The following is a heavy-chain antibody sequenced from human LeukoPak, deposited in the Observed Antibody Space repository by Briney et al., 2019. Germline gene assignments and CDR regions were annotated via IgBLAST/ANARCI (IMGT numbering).Heavy chain of an antibody. J-gene: IGHJ4*02. V-gene: IGHV4-39*01. D-gene: IGHD3-16*01. Sequence: SETLSLTCTVSGGSISSSGYYWGWIRQPPGKGLEWIGNLYYSGSTYYNPSLRSRGTISADTSKNQFSLKLTSVTAADTAVYYCARHMWMITFGGVDLDFWGQGILVTVSS. CDR2: LYYSGST. CDR1: GGSISSSGYY. CDR3: ARHMWMITFGGVDLDF.